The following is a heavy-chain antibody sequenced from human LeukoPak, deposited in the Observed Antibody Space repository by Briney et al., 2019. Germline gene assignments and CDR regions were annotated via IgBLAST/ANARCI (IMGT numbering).Heavy chain of an antibody. J-gene: IGHJ5*02. CDR3: ARVRTSIAAAGTPFDP. D-gene: IGHD6-13*01. V-gene: IGHV1-18*01. Sequence: GASVKVSCKASGYTFTSYGISWVRQAPGQGLEWMGWISAYNGNTNYAQKLQGRVTMTTDTFTSTAYMELRSLRSDDTAVYYCARVRTSIAAAGTPFDPWGQGTLVTVSS. CDR1: GYTFTSYG. CDR2: ISAYNGNT.